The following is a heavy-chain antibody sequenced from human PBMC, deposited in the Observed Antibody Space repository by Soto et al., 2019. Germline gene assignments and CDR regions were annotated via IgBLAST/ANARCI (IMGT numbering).Heavy chain of an antibody. V-gene: IGHV1-8*02. D-gene: IGHD1-1*01. CDR3: ARGPTGSRWFDS. J-gene: IGHJ5*01. CDR1: GYTFTSYG. CDR2: MNPRSGST. Sequence: ASVKVSCKASGYTFTSYGISWVRQAPGQGLEWMGWMNPRSGSTDCAQKFQGRVTMTTNTSISTDYMELSSLTSDDTAVYFCARGPTGSRWFDSWGQGTLVTVSS.